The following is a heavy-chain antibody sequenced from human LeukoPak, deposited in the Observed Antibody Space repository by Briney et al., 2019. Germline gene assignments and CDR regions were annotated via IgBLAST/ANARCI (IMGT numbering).Heavy chain of an antibody. D-gene: IGHD3-9*01. Sequence: GTSLRLSCVASGFSFRTTGMHWVRQAPGKGLEWVAIDGSNTYYRDSVKGRFTISRDNSKNTLYLQMNSLRGGDRAVYYCVRDTDWYFESWGQGTLVTVSS. J-gene: IGHJ4*02. CDR2: DGSNT. V-gene: IGHV3-33*01. CDR1: GFSFRTTG. CDR3: VRDTDWYFES.